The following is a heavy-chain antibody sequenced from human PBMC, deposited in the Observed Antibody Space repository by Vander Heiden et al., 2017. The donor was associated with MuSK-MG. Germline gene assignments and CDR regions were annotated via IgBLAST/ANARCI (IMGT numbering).Heavy chain of an antibody. V-gene: IGHV3-73*02. CDR3: TRVYWSDGRFDY. D-gene: IGHD2-8*01. J-gene: IGHJ4*02. Sequence: EVQLVESGGGLVQPGGPLTLSCAASGFTFRASAMHWVRQASGKGLEWVGRIRSKANIYATAYAASVKGRFTISRDDSKNTAYLQMNSLKTEDTAVYYCTRVYWSDGRFDYWGQGTLVTVSS. CDR2: IRSKANIYAT. CDR1: GFTFRASA.